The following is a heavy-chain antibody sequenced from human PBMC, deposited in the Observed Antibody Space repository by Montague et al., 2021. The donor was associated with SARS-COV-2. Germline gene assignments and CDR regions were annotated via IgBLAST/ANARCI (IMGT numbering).Heavy chain of an antibody. CDR2: IDWDDDK. CDR1: GFSLSTSGMC. J-gene: IGHJ6*03. Sequence: PALVKPTQTLTLTCTFSGFSLSTSGMCVSWIRQPPGKALEWLARIDWDDDKYYSTSLKTRLTISKDTPKNQVVLTMTNMDPVDTATYYCARVSSSWSQDYYYYMDVWGKGTTVTVSS. V-gene: IGHV2-70*11. CDR3: ARVSSSWSQDYYYYMDV. D-gene: IGHD6-13*01.